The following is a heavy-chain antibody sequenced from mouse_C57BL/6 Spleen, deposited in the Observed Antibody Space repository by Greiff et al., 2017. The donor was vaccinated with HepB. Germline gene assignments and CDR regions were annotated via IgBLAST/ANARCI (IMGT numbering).Heavy chain of an antibody. CDR3: TTSSLTGFDY. J-gene: IGHJ2*01. D-gene: IGHD4-1*01. Sequence: VQLQQSGAELVRPGASVKLSCTASGFNIKDDYMHWVKQRPEQGLEWIGWIDPENGDTEYASKFQGKATITADTSSNTAYLQLSSLTSEDTAVYYCTTSSLTGFDYWGQGTTLTVSS. CDR2: IDPENGDT. CDR1: GFNIKDDY. V-gene: IGHV14-4*01.